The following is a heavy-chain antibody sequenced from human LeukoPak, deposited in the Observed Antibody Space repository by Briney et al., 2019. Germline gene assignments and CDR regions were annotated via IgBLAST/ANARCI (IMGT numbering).Heavy chain of an antibody. CDR2: ISVRSSHI. CDR1: GVNFSSYGSYS. V-gene: IGHV3-21*01. CDR3: ARGYDSSGYYPGALDY. D-gene: IGHD3-22*01. Sequence: GGSLRLSCAASGVNFSSYGSYSMNWVRPAPGNGLEWVSSISVRSSHIYYVDSVKGRFTISRDNAKNSLYLQMNSLRAEDTAVYYCARGYDSSGYYPGALDYWGQGTLVTVSS. J-gene: IGHJ4*02.